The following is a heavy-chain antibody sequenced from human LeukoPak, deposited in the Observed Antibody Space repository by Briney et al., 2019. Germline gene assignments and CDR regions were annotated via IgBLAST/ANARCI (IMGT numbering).Heavy chain of an antibody. J-gene: IGHJ5*02. V-gene: IGHV1-8*01. CDR1: GYTFTSDD. Sequence: ASVKVSCKASGYTFTSDDINWVRQATGQGLGWMGWMNPNSGNTGSAQRFRGRITMTRDTSISTAYMELSSLRSEDTAVYYCARGPLVRLPSSFDPWGQGTLVTVSS. CDR2: MNPNSGNT. D-gene: IGHD3-16*02. CDR3: ARGPLVRLPSSFDP.